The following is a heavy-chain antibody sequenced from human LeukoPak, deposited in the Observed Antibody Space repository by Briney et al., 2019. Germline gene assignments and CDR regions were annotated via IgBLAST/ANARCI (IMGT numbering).Heavy chain of an antibody. CDR1: GGSISSSSYY. D-gene: IGHD6-6*01. CDR3: ARETGSSPFLDY. Sequence: SETLSLTCTVSGGSISSSSYYWGWIRQPPGKGLEWIGSIYYSGSTYYNPSLKSRVTISVDTSKNRFSLKLSSVTAADTAVYYCARETGSSPFLDYWGQGTLVTVSS. V-gene: IGHV4-39*07. J-gene: IGHJ4*02. CDR2: IYYSGST.